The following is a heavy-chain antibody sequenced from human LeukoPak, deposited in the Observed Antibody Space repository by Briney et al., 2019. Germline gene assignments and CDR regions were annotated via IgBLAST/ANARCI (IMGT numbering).Heavy chain of an antibody. CDR2: FYHRGST. CDR1: GGSICRGGDC. J-gene: IGHJ4*02. D-gene: IGHD6-19*01. V-gene: IGHV4-30-2*01. Sequence: PGTPSHTFSVSGGSICRGGDCGGSPQHPRRTGVEWVGLFYHRGSTNYNPSLKTRVPLTVDRSKNQFCLKLSSVTAADTAVYYCARAPRTKGWYEGVYFDYWGQGTLVTVSS. CDR3: ARAPRTKGWYEGVYFDY.